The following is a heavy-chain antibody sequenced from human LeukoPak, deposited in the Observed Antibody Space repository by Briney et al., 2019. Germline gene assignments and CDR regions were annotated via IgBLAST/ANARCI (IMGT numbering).Heavy chain of an antibody. CDR3: AKSYPSGRWYFDY. V-gene: IGHV3-30*18. Sequence: GGSLRLSCAASGFTFSSYGMHWVRQAPGKGLEWVAVISYDGSNKYYADSVKGRFTISRDNSKNTLYLQMNSLRAEDTAVYYCAKSYPSGRWYFDYWGQGTQVTVSS. J-gene: IGHJ4*02. D-gene: IGHD1-26*01. CDR2: ISYDGSNK. CDR1: GFTFSSYG.